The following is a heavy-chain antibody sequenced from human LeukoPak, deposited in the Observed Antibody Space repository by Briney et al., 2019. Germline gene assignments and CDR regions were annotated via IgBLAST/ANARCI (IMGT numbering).Heavy chain of an antibody. J-gene: IGHJ5*02. Sequence: SETLSLTCTVSGGSISSSNYYWGWIRQPPGKGLEWIGSIYYSGSTNYNPSLKSRVTISVDTSKNQFSLKLTSVTAADTAVYYCVRGPYGSGISNWFDPWGQGTLVIVSS. CDR1: GGSISSSNYY. V-gene: IGHV4-39*07. D-gene: IGHD3-10*01. CDR2: IYYSGST. CDR3: VRGPYGSGISNWFDP.